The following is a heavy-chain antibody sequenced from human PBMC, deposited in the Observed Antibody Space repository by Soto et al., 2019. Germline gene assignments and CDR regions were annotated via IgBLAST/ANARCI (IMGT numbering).Heavy chain of an antibody. J-gene: IGHJ4*02. D-gene: IGHD6-13*01. V-gene: IGHV3-9*01. CDR1: GFAFDDYA. Sequence: GGSLRLSCAASGFAFDDYAMHWVRQAPGKGLEWVSGISWNSGSIGYADSVKGRFTISRDNAKNSLYLQMNSLRAEDTALYYCAKASGIAAAGTSWGQGTLVTVSS. CDR2: ISWNSGSI. CDR3: AKASGIAAAGTS.